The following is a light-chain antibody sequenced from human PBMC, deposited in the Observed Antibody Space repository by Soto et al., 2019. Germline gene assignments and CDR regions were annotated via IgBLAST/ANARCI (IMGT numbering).Light chain of an antibody. J-gene: IGLJ1*01. CDR1: SSDVGSYNL. CDR3: AAWDDSLSAYV. CDR2: SNN. V-gene: IGLV2-14*02. Sequence: QSALTQPASVSGSPGQSITISCTGTSSDVGSYNLVSWYQQHPGKAPKLLIFSNNQRPSGVPDRLSGSKSGTSASLAIGGLQSDDEADYYCAAWDDSLSAYVFGTGTKLTVL.